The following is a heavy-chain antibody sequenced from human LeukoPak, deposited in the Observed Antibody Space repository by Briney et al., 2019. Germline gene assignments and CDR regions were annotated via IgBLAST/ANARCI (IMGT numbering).Heavy chain of an antibody. CDR2: ISSSSTYI. D-gene: IGHD1-26*01. Sequence: GGSLRLSCAASGFTFSSYSMNWVRQAPGKGLEWVSFISSSSTYIYYADSVRGRFTISRDNAKNSLYLQMNSLRAEDTAVYYCARDFGDSGSYSRHDAFNIWGQGTMVTVAS. V-gene: IGHV3-21*01. CDR1: GFTFSSYS. CDR3: ARDFGDSGSYSRHDAFNI. J-gene: IGHJ3*02.